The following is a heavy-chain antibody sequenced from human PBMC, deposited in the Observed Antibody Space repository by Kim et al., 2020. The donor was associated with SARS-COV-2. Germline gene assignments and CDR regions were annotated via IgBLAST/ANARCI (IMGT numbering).Heavy chain of an antibody. V-gene: IGHV3-74*01. Sequence: GGSLRLSCAASGFTFSSYWMHWVRQAPGKGLVWVSRIKSDGITTYYADSVKGRFTISRDNAKNTLYLQMNNLRGDDTAVYYCARSDWFDPWGQGTLVPV. D-gene: IGHD2-15*01. J-gene: IGHJ5*02. CDR3: ARSDWFDP. CDR2: IKSDGITT. CDR1: GFTFSSYW.